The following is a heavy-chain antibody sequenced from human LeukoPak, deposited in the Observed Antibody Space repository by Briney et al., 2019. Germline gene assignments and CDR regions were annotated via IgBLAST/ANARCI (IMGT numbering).Heavy chain of an antibody. V-gene: IGHV1-69*13. J-gene: IGHJ3*01. CDR1: GYIFTSYG. CDR2: IIPIFTTA. CDR3: ARGPQVGAFDL. Sequence: ASVKVSCKASGYIFTSYGISWVRQAPGQGLEWMGGIIPIFTTANYAQKFQGRVTITADESTSTAYMELSSLRSEDTAVYYCARGPQVGAFDLWGQGTMVTVSS. D-gene: IGHD1-26*01.